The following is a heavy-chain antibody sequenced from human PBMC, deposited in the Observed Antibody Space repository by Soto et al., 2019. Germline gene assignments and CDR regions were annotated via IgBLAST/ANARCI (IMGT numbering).Heavy chain of an antibody. Sequence: LKISCKGSGYSFTSYWISWVRQMPGKGLEWMGRIDPSDSYTNYSPSFQGHVTISADKSITTAYLQWSSLKASDTAMYYCARTSSTSFTSGMDVWGQGTTVTVSS. CDR3: ARTSSTSFTSGMDV. D-gene: IGHD2-2*01. CDR1: GYSFTSYW. J-gene: IGHJ6*02. V-gene: IGHV5-10-1*01. CDR2: IDPSDSYT.